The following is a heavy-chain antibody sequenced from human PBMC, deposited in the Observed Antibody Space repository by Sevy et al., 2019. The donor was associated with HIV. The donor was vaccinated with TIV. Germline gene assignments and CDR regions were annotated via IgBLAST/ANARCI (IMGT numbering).Heavy chain of an antibody. Sequence: GGSLRLSCAASGFTFSSYAMHWVRQAPGKGLEYVSAISSNGGSTYYANSVKGRFTISRDSSKNTLYLQMGSLRAEDMAVYYCARAFGITIFGIDAFDIWGQGTMVTVSS. CDR3: ARAFGITIFGIDAFDI. J-gene: IGHJ3*02. V-gene: IGHV3-64*01. CDR1: GFTFSSYA. CDR2: ISSNGGST. D-gene: IGHD3-3*01.